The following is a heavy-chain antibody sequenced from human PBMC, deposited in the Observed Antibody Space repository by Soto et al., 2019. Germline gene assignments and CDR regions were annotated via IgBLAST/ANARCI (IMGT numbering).Heavy chain of an antibody. Sequence: QITLKESGPTLVNPTQTLTLTCTFSGFSLTTGGAGVGWIRQPPGKALEWLALIYWDDDKRYSPSLKSRLTITKDTSKNQVVLTLTNMDPVDTATFYCAHVFNSNSGSYRYFDYWGQGTLVTVSS. D-gene: IGHD3-16*02. J-gene: IGHJ4*02. CDR1: GFSLTTGGAG. CDR2: IYWDDDK. V-gene: IGHV2-5*02. CDR3: AHVFNSNSGSYRYFDY.